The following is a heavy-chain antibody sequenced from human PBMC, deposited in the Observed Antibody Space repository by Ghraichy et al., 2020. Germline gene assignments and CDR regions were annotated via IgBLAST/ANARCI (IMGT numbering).Heavy chain of an antibody. CDR2: ITGSGGST. D-gene: IGHD6-19*01. J-gene: IGHJ4*02. V-gene: IGHV3-23*01. Sequence: LNISCAASGFTFSRNAMSWVRQAPGKGLEWVSAITGSGGSTYYADSVKGRFTISRDTSKNPLYLQMNSLRSDDTAVYYCAKDRSSGWYAFNPAGFDYWGQGTLFTVFS. CDR3: AKDRSSGWYAFNPAGFDY. CDR1: GFTFSRNA.